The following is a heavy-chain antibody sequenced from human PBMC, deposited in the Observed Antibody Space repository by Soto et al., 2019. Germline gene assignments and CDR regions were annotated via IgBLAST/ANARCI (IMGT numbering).Heavy chain of an antibody. J-gene: IGHJ4*02. CDR1: GYIFTNYG. CDR3: ARGSSGALYDY. Sequence: QIHLVQSGAEVRKPGASVNVSCKTSGYIFTNYGVSWVRQAPGEGLEVVGWISGYNGYQKYGQRFQGRVTLSTDTSTTTGYMELRNLRSDDTAVYYCARGSSGALYDYWGQGTLLTVSS. V-gene: IGHV1-18*04. CDR2: ISGYNGYQ.